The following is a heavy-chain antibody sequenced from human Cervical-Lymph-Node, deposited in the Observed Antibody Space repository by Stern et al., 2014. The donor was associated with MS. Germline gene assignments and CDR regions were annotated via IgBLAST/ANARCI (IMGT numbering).Heavy chain of an antibody. CDR3: AKPIGSADHAFDS. CDR1: GYMFTKFA. D-gene: IGHD6-13*01. V-gene: IGHV7-4-1*02. CDR2: INTRTGTP. Sequence: VQLVQSASAMKMPGASVKVSCKASGYMFTKFALNCVRQAPGQGFEWLGWINTRTGTPTYAQGFTGRFVFSLDTSVSTAFLQITSLKAEDTAVYYCAKPIGSADHAFDSWGQGTLVTVSS. J-gene: IGHJ4*02.